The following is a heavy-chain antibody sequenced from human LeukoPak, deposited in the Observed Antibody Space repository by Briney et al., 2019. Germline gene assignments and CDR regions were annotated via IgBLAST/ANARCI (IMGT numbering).Heavy chain of an antibody. J-gene: IGHJ4*02. CDR1: GYTFTGYY. Sequence: ASVKVSCKASGYTFTGYYMHWVRQAPGQGLEWMGWINPNSGGTNYAQKFQGRVTMTRNTSISTAYMELSSLRSEDTAVYYCARDRPNNSGFYYWGQGTLVTVSS. CDR2: INPNSGGT. CDR3: ARDRPNNSGFYY. V-gene: IGHV1-2*02. D-gene: IGHD3-22*01.